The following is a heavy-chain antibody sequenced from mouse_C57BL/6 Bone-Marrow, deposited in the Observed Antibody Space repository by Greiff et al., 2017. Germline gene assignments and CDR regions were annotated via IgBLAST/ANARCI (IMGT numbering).Heavy chain of an antibody. V-gene: IGHV1-54*01. D-gene: IGHD4-1*01. CDR3: AGSKNWDSWFAY. J-gene: IGHJ3*01. CDR1: GYAFTNYL. Sequence: QVQLQQSGAELVRPGTSVKVSCKASGYAFTNYLIEWVKQRPGQGLEWIGVINPGSGGTNYNEKFKGKATLTADKSSSTAYMQLSSLTSADSAVCFCAGSKNWDSWFAYWGQGTLVTVSA. CDR2: INPGSGGT.